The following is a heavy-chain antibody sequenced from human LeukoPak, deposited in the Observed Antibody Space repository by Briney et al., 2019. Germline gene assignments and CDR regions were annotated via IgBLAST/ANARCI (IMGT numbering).Heavy chain of an antibody. D-gene: IGHD3-10*01. Sequence: GGSLRLSCAASGFTFSSKWMSWVRQAPGKGLEHVSAISTHGGSAYYANSVKGRFTISRDDSKNTLYLQMGSLRPEDMAVYYCARRGSYLDFDYWGQGTLVTVSS. CDR3: ARRGSYLDFDY. V-gene: IGHV3-64*01. CDR1: GFTFSSKW. CDR2: ISTHGGSA. J-gene: IGHJ4*02.